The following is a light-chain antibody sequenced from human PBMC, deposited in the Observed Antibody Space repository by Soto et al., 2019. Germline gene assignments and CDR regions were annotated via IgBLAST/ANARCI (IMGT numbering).Light chain of an antibody. V-gene: IGLV2-14*01. Sequence: QSALTQPASVSGSTGQSITISCTGTSSDVGGYNHVSWYQQHPGKAPKLMIYEVSRRPSGVSNRFSGSKSGNTASLTISGLQAEDEADYYCTSYTSSSTLYVFGSGTKVTVL. CDR3: TSYTSSSTLYV. J-gene: IGLJ1*01. CDR2: EVS. CDR1: SSDVGGYNH.